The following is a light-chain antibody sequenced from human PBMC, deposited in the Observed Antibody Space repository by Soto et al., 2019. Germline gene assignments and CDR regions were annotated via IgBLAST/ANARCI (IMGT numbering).Light chain of an antibody. J-gene: IGKJ2*01. Sequence: EIVMTQSPATLSVSPGERATLSCRASQSISSSLAWYQQKPGQAPRLLIYGASTRATGIPARFSGSGSGTDFTLPISSLQSEDFAVYYCQQYNNGPTYTFGQGTKLEIK. CDR3: QQYNNGPTYT. CDR2: GAS. CDR1: QSISSS. V-gene: IGKV3-15*01.